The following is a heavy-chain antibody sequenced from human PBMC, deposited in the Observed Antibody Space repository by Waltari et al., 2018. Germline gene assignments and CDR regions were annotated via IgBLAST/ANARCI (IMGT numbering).Heavy chain of an antibody. J-gene: IGHJ3*02. CDR1: DGSVSTPNW. D-gene: IGHD6-13*01. V-gene: IGHV4-4*02. Sequence: QVRLQESGPGLVKPSGTLSLTWTVSDGSVSTPNWWSWVRQPPGKGLQWIAEVYHTGSTYFNPSLESRVTISLDKSKNQVFLNLTSVTVADTAVYYCARALAPSGNEAFDIWGQGTLVTVSS. CDR2: VYHTGST. CDR3: ARALAPSGNEAFDI.